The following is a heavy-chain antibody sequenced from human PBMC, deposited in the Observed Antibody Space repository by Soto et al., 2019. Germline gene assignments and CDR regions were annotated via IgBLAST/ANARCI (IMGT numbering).Heavy chain of an antibody. J-gene: IGHJ2*01. CDR2: MNPNSGNT. CDR1: GYTFTSYD. V-gene: IGHV1-8*01. CDR3: ARGLRGDGDYSFWYFDL. D-gene: IGHD4-17*01. Sequence: ASVKVSCKASGYTFTSYDINWVRQATGQGFEWMGWMNPNSGNTGYAQKFQGRVTMTRNTSISTAYMELSSLRSEDTAVYYCARGLRGDGDYSFWYFDLWGRGTLVTVSS.